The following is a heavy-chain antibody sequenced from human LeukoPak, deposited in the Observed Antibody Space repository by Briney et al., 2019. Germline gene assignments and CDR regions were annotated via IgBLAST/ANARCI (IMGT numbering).Heavy chain of an antibody. V-gene: IGHV4-59*10. Sequence: PSETLSLTCAVYGGSFSGYYWSWIRQPPGKGLEWIGRIYTSGSTNYNPSLKSRVTMSVDTSKNQFSLKLSSVTAADTAVYYCASSDILTGYYGNDAFDIWGQGTMVTVSS. CDR1: GGSFSGYY. CDR2: IYTSGST. CDR3: ASSDILTGYYGNDAFDI. D-gene: IGHD3-9*01. J-gene: IGHJ3*02.